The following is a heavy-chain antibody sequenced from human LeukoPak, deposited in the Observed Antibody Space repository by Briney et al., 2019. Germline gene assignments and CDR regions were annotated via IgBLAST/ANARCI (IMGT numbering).Heavy chain of an antibody. J-gene: IGHJ4*02. CDR3: TRNGGSSYDFDY. D-gene: IGHD6-6*01. Sequence: GGSLRLSCAASGYTLSRYSMNWVPHAPGKGVECVSPISSSSSYIYYADSVKGRFTISRDNPKDSLYLQMNSLRAEDTAVYYCTRNGGSSYDFDYWGQGTLVTVSS. V-gene: IGHV3-21*01. CDR1: GYTLSRYS. CDR2: ISSSSSYI.